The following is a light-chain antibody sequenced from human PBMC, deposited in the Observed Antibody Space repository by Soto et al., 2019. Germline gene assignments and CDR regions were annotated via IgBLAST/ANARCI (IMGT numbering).Light chain of an antibody. CDR2: GAT. CDR3: QQSYTTSWT. J-gene: IGKJ1*01. V-gene: IGKV1-39*01. Sequence: DIQMTQSPSSLSASVGDRVTITCRASQSISSYLSWYQQKAGKAPKILIYGATSLQTGVPPRFSGSGSGTDFTLTISSLQPEDFATYYCQQSYTTSWTFGQGTKVDVK. CDR1: QSISSY.